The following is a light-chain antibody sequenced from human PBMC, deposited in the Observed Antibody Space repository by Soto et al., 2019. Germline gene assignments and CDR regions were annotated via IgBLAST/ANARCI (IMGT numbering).Light chain of an antibody. V-gene: IGKV3-11*01. CDR2: GAF. J-gene: IGKJ1*01. CDR3: QQRNIWPPVT. CDR1: PSVTNY. Sequence: IVLTQSPSTLSLSPGKRVTLSCRASPSVTNYLAWYQQKPGQPPRLLVYGAFTRAAGIPARFSGSGSGTDFTLSISSLEPEDSAAYYCQQRNIWPPVTFGQGTKVDIK.